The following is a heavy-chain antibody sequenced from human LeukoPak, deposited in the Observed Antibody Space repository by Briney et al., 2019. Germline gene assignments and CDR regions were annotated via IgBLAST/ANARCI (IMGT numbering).Heavy chain of an antibody. D-gene: IGHD2-21*01. V-gene: IGHV3-48*01. J-gene: IGHJ4*02. CDR3: ARDREVGGDKPTMFDY. CDR2: ISSSSSTI. CDR1: GFTFSSYS. Sequence: GGSLRLSCAASGFTFSSYSMNWVRQAPGKGLEWVSYISSSSSTIYYADSVKGRFTISRDNAKNSLYLQMNSLRAEDTAVYYCARDREVGGDKPTMFDYWGQGTLVTVSS.